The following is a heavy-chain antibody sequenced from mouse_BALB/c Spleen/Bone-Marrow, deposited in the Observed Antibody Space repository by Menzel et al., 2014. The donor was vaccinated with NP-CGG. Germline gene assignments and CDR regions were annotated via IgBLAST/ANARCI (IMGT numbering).Heavy chain of an antibody. V-gene: IGHV7-1*02. CDR1: GFTFSDFY. CDR3: ARDVGYGNYFVY. D-gene: IGHD2-10*02. Sequence: EVKLQESGGGLVQPGDSLRLSCATSGFTFSDFYMEWVRQPPGKRLEWIAASRNKAKHYTTEYSASVKGRFIVSRDTSQGILYLQMNALRAEDTAIYYCARDVGYGNYFVYWGQGTLVTVSA. CDR2: SRNKAKHYTT. J-gene: IGHJ3*01.